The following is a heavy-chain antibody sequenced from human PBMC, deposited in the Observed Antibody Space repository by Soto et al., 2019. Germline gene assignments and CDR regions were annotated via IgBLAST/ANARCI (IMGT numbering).Heavy chain of an antibody. Sequence: QLQLQESGPGLVKPSETLSLTCTVSGGSISSSSYYWGWIRQPPGKGLEWIGSIYYSGSTYYNPSLKSRVTISVDTSKNQFSLKLSSVTAADTAVYYCARHKSYDFWSGYYPILSFRDWFDPWGQGTLVTVSS. CDR1: GGSISSSSYY. J-gene: IGHJ5*02. CDR3: ARHKSYDFWSGYYPILSFRDWFDP. D-gene: IGHD3-3*01. V-gene: IGHV4-39*01. CDR2: IYYSGST.